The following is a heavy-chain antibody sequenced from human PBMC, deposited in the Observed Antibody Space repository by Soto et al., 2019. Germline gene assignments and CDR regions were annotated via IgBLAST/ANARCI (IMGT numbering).Heavy chain of an antibody. J-gene: IGHJ4*02. CDR1: GYTFTSYG. D-gene: IGHD6-13*01. CDR3: ARAAAGTGGDY. CDR2: INAANGNT. Sequence: QVQLVQSGAEVKEPGASVKVSCKTSGYTFTSYGMHWVRQAPGQRPEWMGWINAANGNTKYLQKFQGRVTITRDTSASTAYMEVSSLRSEDTAVYYCARAAAGTGGDYWGQGTLVTVSS. V-gene: IGHV1-3*01.